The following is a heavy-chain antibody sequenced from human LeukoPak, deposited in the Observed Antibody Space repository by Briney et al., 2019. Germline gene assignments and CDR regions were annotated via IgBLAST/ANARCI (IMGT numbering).Heavy chain of an antibody. CDR3: ARDHRDGYNRNAFDI. J-gene: IGHJ3*02. V-gene: IGHV3-11*04. CDR2: ISSSGSTI. D-gene: IGHD5-24*01. CDR1: GFTFGDYY. Sequence: PGGSLRLSCAASGFTFGDYYMSWIRQAPGKGLEWVSYISSSGSTIYYADSVKGRFTISRDNAKNSLYLQMNSLRAEDTAVYYCARDHRDGYNRNAFDIWGQGTMVTVSS.